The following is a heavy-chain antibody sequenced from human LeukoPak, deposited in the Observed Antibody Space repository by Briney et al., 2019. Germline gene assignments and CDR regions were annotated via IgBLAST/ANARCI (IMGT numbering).Heavy chain of an antibody. CDR3: ARLAVAGLYYFDY. Sequence: PSETLSLTCAVYGGSFSGYYWSWIRQPPGKGLEWIGEINHSGSTNYNPSLKSRVTISVDTSKNQFSLKVSSVTAADTAVYYCARLAVAGLYYFDYWGQGTLVTVSS. CDR2: INHSGST. D-gene: IGHD6-19*01. CDR1: GGSFSGYY. V-gene: IGHV4-34*01. J-gene: IGHJ4*02.